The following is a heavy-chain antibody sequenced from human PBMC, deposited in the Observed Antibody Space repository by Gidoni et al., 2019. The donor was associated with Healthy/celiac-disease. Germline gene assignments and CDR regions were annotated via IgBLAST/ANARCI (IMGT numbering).Heavy chain of an antibody. Sequence: QVQLLQSGAEVKKPGSSVKVSCKASGGTFSSYAISWVRQAPGQGLEWMGGLIPIFGTANYAQKCQGRVTITADESTSTAYMELSSLRSEDTAVYYCARAGGEAYCGGDCPLGPWGQGTLVTVSS. CDR3: ARAGGEAYCGGDCPLGP. V-gene: IGHV1-69*01. CDR1: GGTFSSYA. CDR2: LIPIFGTA. J-gene: IGHJ5*02. D-gene: IGHD2-21*01.